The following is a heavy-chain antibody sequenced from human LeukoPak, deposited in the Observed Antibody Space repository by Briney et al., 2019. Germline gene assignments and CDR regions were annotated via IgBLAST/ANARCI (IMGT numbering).Heavy chain of an antibody. CDR1: GFTFSSYG. V-gene: IGHV3-30*18. Sequence: GGSLRLSCAASGFTFSSYGMHWVRPAPGKGLEWVAVISYDGSNKYYADSVKGRFTISRDNSKNTLYLKMNSLRAEDTAVYYCAKDRSSSTLYYYYGMDVWGQGTTVTVSS. D-gene: IGHD2-2*01. CDR2: ISYDGSNK. J-gene: IGHJ6*02. CDR3: AKDRSSSTLYYYYGMDV.